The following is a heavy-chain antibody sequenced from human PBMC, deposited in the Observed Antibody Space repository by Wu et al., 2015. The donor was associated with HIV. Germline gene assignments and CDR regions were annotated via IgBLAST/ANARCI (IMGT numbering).Heavy chain of an antibody. Sequence: QVQLVQSGAEVKKPGSSVKVSCKTSGGTFSSYVISWVRQAPRQRLEWMGRITPIFGTANYAQKFQGRVTITADVSTSTAYMELRSLRFEDTAMYYCARALGYNFGDAFDIWGQGTMVTVSS. CDR1: GGTFSSYV. V-gene: IGHV1-69*13. J-gene: IGHJ3*02. D-gene: IGHD1-1*01. CDR3: ARALGYNFGDAFDI. CDR2: ITPIFGTA.